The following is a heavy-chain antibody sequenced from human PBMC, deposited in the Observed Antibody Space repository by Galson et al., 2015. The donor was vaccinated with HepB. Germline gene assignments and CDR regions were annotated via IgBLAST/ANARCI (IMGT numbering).Heavy chain of an antibody. CDR2: ISGSGGHT. Sequence: SLRLSCAGSGFSFSKYAMSWVRQAPGKGLEWVSGISGSGGHTYYADSVKGRFTISRDKSTNTLFLQVNSLRAEDTAVYFCAKAWDMSVTVPRRPYYFDNWGQGTLVTVSS. CDR3: AKAWDMSVTVPRRPYYFDN. J-gene: IGHJ4*02. D-gene: IGHD1-26*01. CDR1: GFSFSKYA. V-gene: IGHV3-23*01.